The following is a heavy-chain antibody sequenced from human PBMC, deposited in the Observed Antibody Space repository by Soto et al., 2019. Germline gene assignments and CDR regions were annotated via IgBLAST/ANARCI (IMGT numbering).Heavy chain of an antibody. Sequence: ASVKVSCKVSGYTLTELSMHWVRQAPGKGLEWMGGFDPEDGETIYAQKFQGRVTMNEDTSTDTAYMELSSLRSEDTAVYYCAKRRPYSSSWYEDYWGQGTLVTVSS. D-gene: IGHD6-13*01. CDR1: GYTLTELS. J-gene: IGHJ4*02. V-gene: IGHV1-24*01. CDR3: AKRRPYSSSWYEDY. CDR2: FDPEDGET.